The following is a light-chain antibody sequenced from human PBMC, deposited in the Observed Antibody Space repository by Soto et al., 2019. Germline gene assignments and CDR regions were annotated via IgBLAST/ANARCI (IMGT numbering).Light chain of an antibody. CDR1: QSVSSY. J-gene: IGKJ4*01. V-gene: IGKV3-11*01. Sequence: ENVLTQSPATLSFSPGERATLSCRASQSVSSYLAWYQQKPGQAPRLLIYDASNRATGIPARFSGSGSGTDFTLTISSLEPEDFAVYYCQQRSNWPLTFGGGTKVDIK. CDR2: DAS. CDR3: QQRSNWPLT.